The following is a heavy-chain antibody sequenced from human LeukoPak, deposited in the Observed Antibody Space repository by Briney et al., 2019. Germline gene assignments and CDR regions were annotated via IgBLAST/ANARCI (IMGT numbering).Heavy chain of an antibody. D-gene: IGHD1-1*01. J-gene: IGHJ4*02. V-gene: IGHV3-23*01. Sequence: GRSPRLSCAASGFTFSSHAMTWVRQAPGKGLEWVSGISGSGGSTYYADSVKGRFTISRDNSKNTLYLQMNSLRAEDTAVYYCAKGQLSPDYWGQGTLVTVSS. CDR3: AKGQLSPDY. CDR1: GFTFSSHA. CDR2: ISGSGGST.